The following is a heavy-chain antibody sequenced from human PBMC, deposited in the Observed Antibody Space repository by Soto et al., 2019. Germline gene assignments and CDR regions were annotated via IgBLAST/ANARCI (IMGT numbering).Heavy chain of an antibody. J-gene: IGHJ6*02. CDR2: IYYSGST. CDR3: TRRHVPVGYYYRMDV. V-gene: IGHV4-39*01. Sequence: IRQPPGKGLEWIGSIYYSGSTYSNPSLKSRVTISVDTSKNQFSLKLSSVTAADTAGYYCTRRHVPVGYYYRMDVCGQPTRLT.